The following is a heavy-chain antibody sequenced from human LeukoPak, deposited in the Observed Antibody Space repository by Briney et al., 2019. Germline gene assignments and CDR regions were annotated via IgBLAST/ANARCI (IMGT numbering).Heavy chain of an antibody. CDR1: GYNFITYG. Sequence: APVSVSCKTSGYNFITYGIGWVRQAPGQGLEGMGWITAYKGNTKYAQKLQDRVTMTTDTSTSTAYVELRSLRSEDTAVYFCARVNYDIFTGYYIPHAFDIWGQGTMVTVSS. V-gene: IGHV1-18*01. D-gene: IGHD3-9*01. CDR2: ITAYKGNT. CDR3: ARVNYDIFTGYYIPHAFDI. J-gene: IGHJ3*02.